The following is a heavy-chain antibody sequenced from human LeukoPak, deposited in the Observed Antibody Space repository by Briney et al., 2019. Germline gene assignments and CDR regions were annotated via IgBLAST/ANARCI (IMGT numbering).Heavy chain of an antibody. CDR1: GFTFSSYW. V-gene: IGHV3-74*01. J-gene: IGHJ4*02. CDR2: IRSDGSST. D-gene: IGHD4-17*01. CDR3: VRDGDGEVEFAY. Sequence: GGSLRLSCAASGFTFSSYWMHWVRQAPGKGRVWVSRIRSDGSSTTNADSVKGRFTISRDNAKNTLYLQMNSLRGEDTAVYYCVRDGDGEVEFAYSGQGTLVTVPS.